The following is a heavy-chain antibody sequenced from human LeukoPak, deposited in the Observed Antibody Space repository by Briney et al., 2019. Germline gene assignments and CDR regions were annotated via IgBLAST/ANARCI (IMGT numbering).Heavy chain of an antibody. Sequence: GASVKVSCKASGYTFTSYDINWVRQATGQGLEWMGWMNPNSGNTGYAQKFQGRVTITRNTSISTAYMELSSLRSEDTAVYYCARGPSSGCHFDYWGQGTLVTVSS. CDR3: ARGPSSGCHFDY. CDR2: MNPNSGNT. CDR1: GYTFTSYD. J-gene: IGHJ4*02. V-gene: IGHV1-8*01. D-gene: IGHD6-19*01.